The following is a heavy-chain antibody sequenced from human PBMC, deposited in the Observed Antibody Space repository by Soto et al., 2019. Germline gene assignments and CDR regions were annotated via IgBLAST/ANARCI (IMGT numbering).Heavy chain of an antibody. J-gene: IGHJ6*02. CDR3: ARDGPPDIVVVVAASESAYYGMDV. D-gene: IGHD2-15*01. CDR1: GGTFSSYA. Sequence: ASVKVSCKASGGTFSSYAISWVRQAPGQGLEWMGGIIPIFGTANYAQKFQGRVTITADESTSTAYMELSSLRSEDTAVYYCARDGPPDIVVVVAASESAYYGMDVWGQGTTVTVSS. CDR2: IIPIFGTA. V-gene: IGHV1-69*13.